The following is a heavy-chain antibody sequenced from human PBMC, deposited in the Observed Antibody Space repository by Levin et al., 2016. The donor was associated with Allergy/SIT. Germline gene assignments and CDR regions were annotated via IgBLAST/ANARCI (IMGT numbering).Heavy chain of an antibody. CDR3: AMGWYFES. Sequence: VRQAPGKGLEWVAVIPYDGSDLDYADSVKGRFTISRDNSKNTLYLQMDSLRVDDTAVYYCAMGWYFESWGQGTLVTVSS. J-gene: IGHJ4*02. V-gene: IGHV3-30*03. CDR2: IPYDGSDL.